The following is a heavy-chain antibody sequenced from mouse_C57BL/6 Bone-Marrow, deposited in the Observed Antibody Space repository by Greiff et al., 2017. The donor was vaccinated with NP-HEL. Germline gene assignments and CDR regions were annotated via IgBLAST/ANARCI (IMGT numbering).Heavy chain of an antibody. CDR3: ARYPLY. Sequence: QVQLQQSGAELVRPGTSVKVSCKASGYAFTNYLIEWVKQRPGQGLEWIGVINPGSGGTNYNEKFKGKATLTADKSSSTAYMQLSSLTSEDSAVYFCARYPLYWGQGTLVTVSA. CDR1: GYAFTNYL. CDR2: INPGSGGT. J-gene: IGHJ3*01. V-gene: IGHV1-54*01.